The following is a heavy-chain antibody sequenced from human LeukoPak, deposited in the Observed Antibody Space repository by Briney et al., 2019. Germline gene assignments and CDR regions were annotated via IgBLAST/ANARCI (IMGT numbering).Heavy chain of an antibody. J-gene: IGHJ3*02. CDR2: IYYSGST. D-gene: IGHD6-13*01. V-gene: IGHV4-39*02. CDR1: GGSISSSSYY. CDR3: AREGEQQLGTDHLHDAFDI. Sequence: SETLSLTCTVSGGSISSSSYYWGWIRQPPGKGLEWIGSIYYSGSTYYNPSLKSRVTISVDTSKNQFSLKLSSVTAADTAVYYCAREGEQQLGTDHLHDAFDIWGQGTMVTVSS.